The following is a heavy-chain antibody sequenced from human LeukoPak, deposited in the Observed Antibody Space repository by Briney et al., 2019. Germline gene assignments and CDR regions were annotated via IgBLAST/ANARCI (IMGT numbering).Heavy chain of an antibody. J-gene: IGHJ4*02. V-gene: IGHV3-23*01. CDR2: ISGSGGST. Sequence: GGSLRLSCAASGFTFSSYAMSWVRQAPGKGLEWVSAISGSGGSTYYADSVKGRFTISRDNSKNTLYLQMNSLRAEDTAVYYCAKDAQRGSGSYSWGTFDYWGQGTLVTVSS. CDR1: GFTFSSYA. D-gene: IGHD3-10*01. CDR3: AKDAQRGSGSYSWGTFDY.